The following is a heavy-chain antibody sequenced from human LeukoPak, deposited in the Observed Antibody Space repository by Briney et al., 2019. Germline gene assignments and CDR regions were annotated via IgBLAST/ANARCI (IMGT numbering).Heavy chain of an antibody. V-gene: IGHV3-30*02. J-gene: IGHJ4*02. CDR2: IRYDGSNG. Sequence: PGGSLRLSCAASGFTFSTYGMHWVRQAPGKGLEWVAFIRYDGSNGDYADSVKGRFTISRDNSKNTLHVQMNSLRTEDTAVYYCVKDARQWLMDYYFDSWGQGTLVTVSS. D-gene: IGHD3-22*01. CDR1: GFTFSTYG. CDR3: VKDARQWLMDYYFDS.